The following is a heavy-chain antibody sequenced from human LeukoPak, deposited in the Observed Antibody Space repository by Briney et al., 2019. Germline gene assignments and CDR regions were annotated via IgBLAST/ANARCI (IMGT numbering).Heavy chain of an antibody. J-gene: IGHJ4*02. Sequence: GGSLRLSCAASGFTFSSYGMHWVRQAPGKGLGWVAFISYDGSKKYYADFVKGRFTISRDNSKNTLYVELNSLRAEDTAVYYCAKLGFDSSGSHSLVDYWGQGTPVTVSS. V-gene: IGHV3-30*18. D-gene: IGHD3-22*01. CDR3: AKLGFDSSGSHSLVDY. CDR1: GFTFSSYG. CDR2: ISYDGSKK.